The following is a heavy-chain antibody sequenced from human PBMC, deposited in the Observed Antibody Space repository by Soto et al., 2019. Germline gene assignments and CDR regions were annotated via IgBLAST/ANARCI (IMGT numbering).Heavy chain of an antibody. CDR1: GGSISSSSYY. Sequence: QLQLQESGPGLVKPSETLSLTCTVSGGSISSSSYYWGWIRQPPGKGLEWIGSIYYSGSTYYNPSLKSRVTISVDTSKTQFSLKLSSVTAADTAVYYCARQYYYGSGSYYKRAQDYWGQGTLVTVSS. CDR3: ARQYYYGSGSYYKRAQDY. D-gene: IGHD3-10*01. CDR2: IYYSGST. V-gene: IGHV4-39*01. J-gene: IGHJ4*02.